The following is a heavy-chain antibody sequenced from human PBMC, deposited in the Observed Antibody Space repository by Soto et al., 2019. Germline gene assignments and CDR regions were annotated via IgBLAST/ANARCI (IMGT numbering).Heavy chain of an antibody. CDR2: IKSKTDGGTT. Sequence: EVQLVESGGGLVKPGGSLRLSCAASGFTFSNAWMSWVRQAPGKGLEWVGRIKSKTDGGTTDYAAPVKGRFTISRDDSKNTLYLQMTSLKAEDTAVYYCTTGLRFLEWFFDYWGQGTLVIVSS. CDR3: TTGLRFLEWFFDY. D-gene: IGHD3-3*01. CDR1: GFTFSNAW. J-gene: IGHJ4*02. V-gene: IGHV3-15*01.